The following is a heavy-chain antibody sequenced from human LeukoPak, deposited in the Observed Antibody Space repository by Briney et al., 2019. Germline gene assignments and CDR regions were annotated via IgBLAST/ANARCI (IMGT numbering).Heavy chain of an antibody. V-gene: IGHV3-7*03. D-gene: IGHD3-16*01. CDR1: GFPFSSYW. CDR2: INHNGNVN. CDR3: ARGGGLDV. J-gene: IGHJ6*02. Sequence: GGSLRLSCVASGFPFSSYWMTWVRQAPGKGLEWVASINHNGNVNYYVDSVKGRFTISRDNAKNSLYLQMSNLRAEDTAVYFWARGGGLDVWGQGATVTVSS.